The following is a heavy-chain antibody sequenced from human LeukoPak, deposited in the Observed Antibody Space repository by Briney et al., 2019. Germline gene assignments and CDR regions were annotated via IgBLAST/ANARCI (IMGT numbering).Heavy chain of an antibody. J-gene: IGHJ3*02. CDR1: GYTFTGYY. Sequence: GASVKVSCKASGYTFTGYYMHWVRQAPGQGLEWMGRINPNSGGTNYAQKFQGRVTMTRDTSISTAYMELSRLRSDDTAVYYCASKDIVVVPAAIRAYCGGDCYPDDAFGIWGQGTMVTVSS. D-gene: IGHD2-2*01. V-gene: IGHV1-2*06. CDR2: INPNSGGT. CDR3: ASKDIVVVPAAIRAYCGGDCYPDDAFGI.